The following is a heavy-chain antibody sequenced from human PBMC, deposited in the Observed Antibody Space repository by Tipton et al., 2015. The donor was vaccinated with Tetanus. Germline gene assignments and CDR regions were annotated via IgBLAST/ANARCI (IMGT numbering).Heavy chain of an antibody. CDR3: ARVGYYYYYMDV. CDR1: GGSISSGDYY. J-gene: IGHJ6*03. D-gene: IGHD3-22*01. V-gene: IGHV4-30-4*01. Sequence: LRLSCTVSGGSISSGDYYWSWIRQPPGKGLEWIGYIYYSGSTYYNPSLKSRVTISVDTSKNQFSLKLNSMTAADTAVYYCARVGYYYYYMDVWGKGTTVTVSS. CDR2: IYYSGST.